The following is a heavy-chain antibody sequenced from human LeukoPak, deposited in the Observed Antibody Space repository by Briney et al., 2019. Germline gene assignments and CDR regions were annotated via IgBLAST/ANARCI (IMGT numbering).Heavy chain of an antibody. CDR3: ARRNDFDI. CDR1: GCSITGYH. CDR2: IYSSGST. V-gene: IGHV4-4*08. J-gene: IGHJ3*02. Sequence: SETLSLTCAVSGCSITGYHWSWIRQPPGKGLEWIGYIYSSGSTEYKPSLKSRATISADTSKNQFSLKLTSVTAADTAIYYCARRNDFDIWGQGTMVTVSS.